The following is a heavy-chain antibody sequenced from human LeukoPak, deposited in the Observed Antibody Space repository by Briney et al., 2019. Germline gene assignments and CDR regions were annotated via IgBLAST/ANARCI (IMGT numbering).Heavy chain of an antibody. CDR1: GFTFSDHY. CDR3: ARVFSGSYPHFDY. D-gene: IGHD1-26*01. J-gene: IGHJ4*02. V-gene: IGHV3-72*01. Sequence: GGSLRLSCAASGFTFSDHYMAWVRQAPGKGLEWVGRTRIKANSYTTEYAASVKGRFTISRDDSKNSLYLQMNSLKTEDTAVYYCARVFSGSYPHFDYWGQGTLVTVSS. CDR2: TRIKANSYTT.